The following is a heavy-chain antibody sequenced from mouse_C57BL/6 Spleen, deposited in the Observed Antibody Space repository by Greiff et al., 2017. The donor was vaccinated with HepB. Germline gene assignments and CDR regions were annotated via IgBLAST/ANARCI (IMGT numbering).Heavy chain of an antibody. CDR2: ISSGSSTI. CDR3: ARPNYGNYLDY. CDR1: GFTFSDYG. J-gene: IGHJ2*01. D-gene: IGHD2-1*01. Sequence: EVQLQESGGGLVKPGGSLKLSCAASGFTFSDYGMHWVRQAPEKGLEWVAYISSGSSTIYYADTVKGRFTISRDNAKNTLFLQMTSLRSEDTAMYYCARPNYGNYLDYWGQGTTLTVSS. V-gene: IGHV5-17*01.